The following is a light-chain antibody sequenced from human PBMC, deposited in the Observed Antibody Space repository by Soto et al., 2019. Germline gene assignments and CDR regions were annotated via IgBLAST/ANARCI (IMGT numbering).Light chain of an antibody. CDR1: SSDVGAYKY. J-gene: IGLJ2*01. Sequence: QSALTQPPSASGSPGQSVTISCTGTSSDVGAYKYVSWYQQHPGKAPKLMIYEVTKRPSGVPGRFSGSKSGNMASLTVSGLQAEDEADYYCSSYAGNNNFVVFGGGTKVTVL. V-gene: IGLV2-8*01. CDR3: SSYAGNNNFVV. CDR2: EVT.